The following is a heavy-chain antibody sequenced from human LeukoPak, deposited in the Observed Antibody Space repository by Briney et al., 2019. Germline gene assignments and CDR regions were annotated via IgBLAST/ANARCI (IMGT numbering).Heavy chain of an antibody. CDR1: GFTFSNYY. V-gene: IGHV3-7*01. Sequence: GGSLRLSCAASGFTFSNYYMRWIRQAPGKGLEWVANINEDGSNKWHLGSVKGRFTVSRDNARNSLYLQMNSLRAEDTAVYYCTRVIVAVPGYFDYFDFWGQGALVTVS. CDR2: INEDGSNK. J-gene: IGHJ4*02. D-gene: IGHD6-19*01. CDR3: TRVIVAVPGYFDYFDF.